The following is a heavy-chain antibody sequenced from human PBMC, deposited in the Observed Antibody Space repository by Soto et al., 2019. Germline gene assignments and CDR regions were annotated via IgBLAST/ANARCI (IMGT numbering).Heavy chain of an antibody. V-gene: IGHV3-23*01. CDR2: ITGSGGST. J-gene: IGHJ5*02. CDR3: AKDRSVDTRDWFDP. D-gene: IGHD5-18*01. CDR1: GFTFGTYA. Sequence: GGSLRLSCAASGFTFGTYAMNWVRQAPGKGLEWVSGITGSGGSTYYADSVKGRFTISRDNSENTLYLQMNSLRGDDTAVYYCAKDRSVDTRDWFDPWGQGTLVTVPS.